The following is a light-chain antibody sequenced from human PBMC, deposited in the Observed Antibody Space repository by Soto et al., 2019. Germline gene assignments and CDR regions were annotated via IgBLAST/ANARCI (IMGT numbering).Light chain of an antibody. J-gene: IGKJ4*01. CDR1: QGIAPY. V-gene: IGKV1-27*01. Sequence: DVQMTQSPSSLSAFVGDRVTITCRASQGIAPYLAWFQHKPGKVPKLLIYATSTLQSWVPSRFSGSGSGPDFTLTISSLQTEDVGTYYCQKYNSAPLSFGGGTKVEIK. CDR3: QKYNSAPLS. CDR2: ATS.